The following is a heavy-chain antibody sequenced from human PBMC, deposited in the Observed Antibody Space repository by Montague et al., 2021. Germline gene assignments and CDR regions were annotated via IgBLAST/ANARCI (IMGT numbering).Heavy chain of an antibody. J-gene: IGHJ5*02. CDR2: MFYGGAT. CDR3: AKQDYFVSGTSYKGFDP. Sequence: ETLPLTCTVSSGSIFHAHWSWVRQPPGKGLEWLGSMFYGGATSNNPSLKSRVTMSIDTSTNQFSLKLSFVTAADTAVYYCAKQDYFVSGTSYKGFDPWGQGILVTVSS. CDR1: SGSIFHAH. D-gene: IGHD3-10*01. V-gene: IGHV4-59*08.